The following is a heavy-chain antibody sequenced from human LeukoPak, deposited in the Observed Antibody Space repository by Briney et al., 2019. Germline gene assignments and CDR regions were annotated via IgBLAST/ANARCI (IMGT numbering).Heavy chain of an antibody. CDR3: ARRLRGYSYGHQTYAFDI. Sequence: SETLSLTCTVSGGSISSYYWSWIRQPPGKGLEWIGYIYYSGSTNYNPSLKSRVTISVDTSKNQFSLKLSSVTAADTAVYYCARRLRGYSYGHQTYAFDIWGRGTMVTVSS. CDR1: GGSISSYY. J-gene: IGHJ3*02. D-gene: IGHD5-18*01. V-gene: IGHV4-59*08. CDR2: IYYSGST.